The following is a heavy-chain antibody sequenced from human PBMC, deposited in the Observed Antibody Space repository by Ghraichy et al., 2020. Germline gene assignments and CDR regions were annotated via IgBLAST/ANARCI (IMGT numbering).Heavy chain of an antibody. CDR1: GFTFSTYA. V-gene: IGHV3-23*01. CDR2: ISGSGGGT. Sequence: GESLNISCAASGFTFSTYAMSWVRQAPGKGLEWVSGISGSGGGTYYADSVKGRFTISRDNSKNTLYLQMNSLRAEDTAVYYCAKDRKADYYFDYWGQGTLVTVSS. J-gene: IGHJ4*02. CDR3: AKDRKADYYFDY. D-gene: IGHD3-10*01.